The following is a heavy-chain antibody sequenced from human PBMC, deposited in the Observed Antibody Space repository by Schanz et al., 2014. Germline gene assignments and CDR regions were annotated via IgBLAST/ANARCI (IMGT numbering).Heavy chain of an antibody. D-gene: IGHD6-19*01. CDR3: ARLSVAGRPHVNYWYFDL. CDR2: IIPILGIA. V-gene: IGHV1-69*09. J-gene: IGHJ2*01. CDR1: GGTFSSYS. Sequence: QVQLIQSGAEVKKPGASVKVSCKASGGTFSSYSISWVRQAPGQGLEWMGRIIPILGIANYAQKLQGRVTMTTDTSTSTAYMELRSLRSDDTAVYYCARLSVAGRPHVNYWYFDLWGRGTLVTVSS.